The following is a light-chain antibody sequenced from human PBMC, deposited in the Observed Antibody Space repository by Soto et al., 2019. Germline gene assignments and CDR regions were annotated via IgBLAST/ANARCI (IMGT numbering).Light chain of an antibody. CDR1: PDINTR. J-gene: IGKJ1*01. CDR2: QTS. V-gene: IGKV3D-11*01. Sequence: EIVLTQSPATRSSFPGDRVTLSFTACPDINTRLAWYQHRPVQAPSLLIYQTSISAAGLPARSSARGTGTNFTITISDVQPEDFAVYYCHQRQSWPRTFGQGTKVDIK. CDR3: HQRQSWPRT.